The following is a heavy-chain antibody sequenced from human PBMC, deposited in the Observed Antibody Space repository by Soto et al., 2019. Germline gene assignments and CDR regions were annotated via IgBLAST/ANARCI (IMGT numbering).Heavy chain of an antibody. V-gene: IGHV1-46*01. CDR2: IDPSGGNT. D-gene: IGHD1-7*01. CDR3: ASRTGTTPDWYFDL. J-gene: IGHJ2*01. Sequence: ASVKVSCKASVYTFTSYYMHWVRQAPGQGLEWMGMIDPSGGNTSYAQKFQGRVTITRDTSASTAYMELSSLRSEDTAVYYCASRTGTTPDWYFDLWGRGTLVTVSS. CDR1: VYTFTSYY.